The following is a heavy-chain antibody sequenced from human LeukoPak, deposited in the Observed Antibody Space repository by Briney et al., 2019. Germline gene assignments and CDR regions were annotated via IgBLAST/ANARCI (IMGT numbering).Heavy chain of an antibody. CDR1: GGSISGYY. Sequence: PSETLSLTCTVSGGSISGYYWSWIRQPPGKGLEWIGYIYYSGSTNYNPSLKSRVTISVDTSQNQFSLKLSSVTTADTAVYYCARHVNSVGYSLDYWGQGTLVTVSS. V-gene: IGHV4-59*08. D-gene: IGHD2-8*01. J-gene: IGHJ4*02. CDR3: ARHVNSVGYSLDY. CDR2: IYYSGST.